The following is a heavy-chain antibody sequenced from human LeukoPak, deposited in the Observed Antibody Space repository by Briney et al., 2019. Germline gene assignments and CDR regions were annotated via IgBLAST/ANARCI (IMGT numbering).Heavy chain of an antibody. J-gene: IGHJ6*03. D-gene: IGHD3-22*01. Sequence: SETLSLTCAVYGGSFSGYYWSWIRQPPGKGLEWIGEINHSGSTNYNPSLKSRVTISVDTSKNQFSLKLSSVTAADTAVYYCARGRFDYYDSSGYYRPREYYYYYYYMDVWGKGTTVTMSS. V-gene: IGHV4-34*01. CDR1: GGSFSGYY. CDR2: INHSGST. CDR3: ARGRFDYYDSSGYYRPREYYYYYYYMDV.